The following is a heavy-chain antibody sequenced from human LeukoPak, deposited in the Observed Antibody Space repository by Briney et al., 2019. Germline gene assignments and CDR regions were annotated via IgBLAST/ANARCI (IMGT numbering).Heavy chain of an antibody. J-gene: IGHJ4*02. CDR3: AKGRYNGNYFESDY. V-gene: IGHV3-23*01. Sequence: GGSLRLSCAASGFTFSSYAMSWVRQAPGKGLEWVSAISGSGGSTYYADSVKGRFTISRDNSKNTLYLQMNSLRAEDTAVYYCAKGRYNGNYFESDYWGQGTLVTVSS. CDR1: GFTFSSYA. CDR2: ISGSGGST. D-gene: IGHD1-7*01.